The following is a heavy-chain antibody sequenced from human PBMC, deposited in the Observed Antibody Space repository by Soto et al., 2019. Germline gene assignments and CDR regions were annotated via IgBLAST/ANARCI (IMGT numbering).Heavy chain of an antibody. CDR3: AVGIAVAGTLAY. CDR2: IYYSGST. CDR1: GGSISSYY. J-gene: IGHJ4*02. D-gene: IGHD6-19*01. V-gene: IGHV4-59*12. Sequence: SETLSLTCTVSGGSISSYYWSWIRQPPGKGLEWIGYIYYSGSTNYNPSLKSRVTISVDKSENQFSLKLSSVTAADTAVYYCAVGIAVAGTLAYWGQGTLVTVSS.